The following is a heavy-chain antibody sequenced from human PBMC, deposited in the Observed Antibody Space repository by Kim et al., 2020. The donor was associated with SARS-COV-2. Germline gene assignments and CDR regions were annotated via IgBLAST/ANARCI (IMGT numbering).Heavy chain of an antibody. D-gene: IGHD6-13*01. J-gene: IGHJ5*02. CDR1: GFTFSSYA. V-gene: IGHV3-23*01. CDR2: ISGSGGST. Sequence: GGSLRLSCAASGFTFSSYAMRWVRQAPGKGLEWVSAISGSGGSTYYADSVKGRFTISRDNSKNTLYLQMNSLRAEDTAVYYCAKEPYSSNSPFCFDPWGQGTLVTVSS. CDR3: AKEPYSSNSPFCFDP.